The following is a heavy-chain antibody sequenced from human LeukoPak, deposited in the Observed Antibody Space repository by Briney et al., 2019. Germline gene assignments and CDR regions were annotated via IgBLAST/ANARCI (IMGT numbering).Heavy chain of an antibody. J-gene: IGHJ4*02. Sequence: PSETLSLTRTVSGGSISSSDYYWGWIRQPPGEGLEWIGTIYYNGNTYYNPSLQSRVIISVDTSKNQFSLKLTSVTAPDTAVYYCARTVGTHRFDYWGQGILVTVSS. CDR2: IYYNGNT. CDR3: ARTVGTHRFDY. V-gene: IGHV4-39*01. CDR1: GGSISSSDYY. D-gene: IGHD4-23*01.